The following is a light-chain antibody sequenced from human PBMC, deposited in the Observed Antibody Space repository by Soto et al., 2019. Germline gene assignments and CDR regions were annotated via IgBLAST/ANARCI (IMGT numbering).Light chain of an antibody. CDR1: QSVSDSY. CDR2: AS. V-gene: IGKV3-20*01. Sequence: EIVLTQSPGTLFLSPGERATLSCRASQSVSDSYLAWYQQKPGQAPRLLNYASSRATGIPDRFSGSGSGTDFTLTISRLEPEDFAVYYCQHYGTSALFGPGTKVDIK. J-gene: IGKJ3*01. CDR3: QHYGTSAL.